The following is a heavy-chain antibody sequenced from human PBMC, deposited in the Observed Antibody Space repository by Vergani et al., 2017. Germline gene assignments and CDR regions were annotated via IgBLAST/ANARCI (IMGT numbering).Heavy chain of an antibody. V-gene: IGHV3-23*01. Sequence: EVQLLESGGSLKQPGGSVRLSCAASGFTFSTYAMHWVRQAPGKGLELVSALTGGGGSTYYADSFKGRFIISRDNSRDTLYLQMNSLRPEDMATYYCVKDAGSYENFFDSWGQGTLVTVSS. D-gene: IGHD1-26*01. CDR2: LTGGGGST. CDR3: VKDAGSYENFFDS. J-gene: IGHJ4*02. CDR1: GFTFSTYA.